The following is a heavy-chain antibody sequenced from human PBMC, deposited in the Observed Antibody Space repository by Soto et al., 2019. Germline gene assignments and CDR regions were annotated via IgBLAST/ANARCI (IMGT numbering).Heavy chain of an antibody. Sequence: QVHLVQSGAEVKKPGASVKVSCMASGYNFIAQNIHWVRQAPGLGLEWMGKMNPNSGGSDYAQEFQGRVTVTRDPFISTVYMELTSLKSDDTAVYYCARERHLNPPSDAFDLWGQVTMVIVSS. CDR3: ARERHLNPPSDAFDL. V-gene: IGHV1-2*02. J-gene: IGHJ3*01. CDR2: MNPNSGGS. CDR1: GYNFIAQN.